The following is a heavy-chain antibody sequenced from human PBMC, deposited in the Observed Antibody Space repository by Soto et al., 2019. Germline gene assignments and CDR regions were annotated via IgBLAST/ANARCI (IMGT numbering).Heavy chain of an antibody. CDR3: ARGQWSDRFLN. Sequence: QVQLQQWGPGLLKPSETLSLTCAVYGGSFSGYYWSWIRQPPGKGLEWIGEVNHLGITNYNPSLKGRVTISVDTSRNQCSLKVSSVTAADTAVYFCARGQWSDRFLNWGQGTLLTVSS. CDR1: GGSFSGYY. D-gene: IGHD2-15*01. V-gene: IGHV4-34*02. J-gene: IGHJ4*02. CDR2: VNHLGIT.